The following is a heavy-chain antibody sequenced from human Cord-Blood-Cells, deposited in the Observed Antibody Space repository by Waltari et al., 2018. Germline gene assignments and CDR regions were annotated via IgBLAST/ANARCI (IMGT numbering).Heavy chain of an antibody. CDR3: ARIYYGSGSYCDAFDI. Sequence: QVQLVQSGAEVKKPGASVKVSCKASGYTFTGHSMHWVRQAPGQGLEWMGWINPNSGGTNYAQKFQGRVTMTRDTSISTAYMELSRLRSDDTAVYYCARIYYGSGSYCDAFDIWGQGTMVTVSS. CDR1: GYTFTGHS. D-gene: IGHD3-10*01. J-gene: IGHJ3*02. V-gene: IGHV1-2*02. CDR2: INPNSGGT.